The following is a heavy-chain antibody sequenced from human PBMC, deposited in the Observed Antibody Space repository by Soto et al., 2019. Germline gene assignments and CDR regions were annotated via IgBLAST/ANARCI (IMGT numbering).Heavy chain of an antibody. CDR2: IIPIFGTA. Sequence: SVKVSCKASGGTFSSYAISWVRQAPGQGLEWMGGIIPIFGTANYAQKFQGRVTITADESTSTAYMELSSLRSEDTAVYYCARRGPPLPYNWNYVGYYYYGMDVWGQGTTVTVSS. D-gene: IGHD1-7*01. J-gene: IGHJ6*02. CDR3: ARRGPPLPYNWNYVGYYYYGMDV. CDR1: GGTFSSYA. V-gene: IGHV1-69*13.